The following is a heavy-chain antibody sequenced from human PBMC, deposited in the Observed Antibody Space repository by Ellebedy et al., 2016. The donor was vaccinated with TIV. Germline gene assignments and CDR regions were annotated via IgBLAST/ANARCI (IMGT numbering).Heavy chain of an antibody. D-gene: IGHD6-19*01. CDR2: IYFTRGT. J-gene: IGHJ4*02. CDR1: GDSVTSTNYY. Sequence: GSLRLSXTVSGDSVTSTNYYWSWIRRPPGKGLEWIGYIYFTRGTKYNPSLKSRVTISLDTSKNQFSLTLTSVTAADTAVYYCARALSSGWYLFDYWGQGTLVTVS. V-gene: IGHV4-61*01. CDR3: ARALSSGWYLFDY.